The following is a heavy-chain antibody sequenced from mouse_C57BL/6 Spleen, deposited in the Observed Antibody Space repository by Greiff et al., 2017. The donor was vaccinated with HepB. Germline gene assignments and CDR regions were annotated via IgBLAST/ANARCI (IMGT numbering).Heavy chain of an antibody. V-gene: IGHV1-18*01. CDR1: GYTFTDYN. D-gene: IGHD2-5*01. CDR3: ARGIYYSNDYAMDY. CDR2: INPNNGGT. J-gene: IGHJ4*01. Sequence: VQLKQSGPELVKPGASVKIPCKASGYTFTDYNMDWVKQSHGKSLEWIGDINPNNGGTIYNQKFKGKATLTVDKSSSTAYMELRSLTSEDTAVYYCARGIYYSNDYAMDYWGQGTSVTVSS.